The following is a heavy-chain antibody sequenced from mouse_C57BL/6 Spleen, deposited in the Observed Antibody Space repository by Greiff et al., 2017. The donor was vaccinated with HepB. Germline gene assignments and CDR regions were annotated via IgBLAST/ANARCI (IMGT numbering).Heavy chain of an antibody. J-gene: IGHJ4*01. D-gene: IGHD2-4*01. V-gene: IGHV1-63*01. CDR2: IYPGGGYT. CDR3: ARGGGLRRPSYAMGY. CDR1: GYTFTNYW. Sequence: VKLQQSGAELVRPGTSVKMSCKASGYTFTNYWIGWAKQRPGHGLEWIGDIYPGGGYTNYNEKFKGKATLTADKSSSTAYMQFSSLTSEDSAIYCCARGGGLRRPSYAMGYWGQGTSVTVSS.